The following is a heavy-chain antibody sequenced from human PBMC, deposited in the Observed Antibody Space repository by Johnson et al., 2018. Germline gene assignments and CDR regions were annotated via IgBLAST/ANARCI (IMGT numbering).Heavy chain of an antibody. CDR1: GFTFSGYW. CDR2: INDNGSDK. V-gene: IGHV3-7*01. CDR3: VRERGGSCSGGSCFSFCFDP. Sequence: EVQLLETGGGLVQPGGSLRLSCKASGFTFSGYWMSWIRQAPGKGLERVANINDNGSDKYYVGSVKGRFTISRDNAKNSLYLQMNSLRAEDTAVYYCVRERGGSCSGGSCFSFCFDPWGQGTLVTVSS. J-gene: IGHJ5*02. D-gene: IGHD2-15*01.